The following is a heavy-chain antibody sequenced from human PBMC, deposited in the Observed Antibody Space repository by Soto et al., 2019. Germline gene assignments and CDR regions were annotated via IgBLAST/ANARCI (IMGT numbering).Heavy chain of an antibody. V-gene: IGHV3-23*01. CDR3: AKAHPITIFGVVLYNWFDP. Sequence: GGSLRLSCAASGFTFSSYAMSWVLQAPGKGLEWVSAISGSGGSTYYADSVKGRFTISRDNSKNTLYLQMNSLRAEDTAVYYCAKAHPITIFGVVLYNWFDPWGQGTLVTVSS. D-gene: IGHD3-3*01. CDR2: ISGSGGST. CDR1: GFTFSSYA. J-gene: IGHJ5*02.